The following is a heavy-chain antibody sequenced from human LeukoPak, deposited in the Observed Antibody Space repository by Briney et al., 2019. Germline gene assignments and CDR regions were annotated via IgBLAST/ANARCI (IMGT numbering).Heavy chain of an antibody. Sequence: GGSLRLSCAASGFTFSSYAVSWVRQAPGKGLEWVSAISGSGGSTYYADSVKGRFTISRDNSKNTLYLQMNSLRAEDTAVYYCAKVWKSSSWYRRGDYFDYWGQGTLVTVSS. CDR2: ISGSGGST. V-gene: IGHV3-23*01. CDR1: GFTFSSYA. CDR3: AKVWKSSSWYRRGDYFDY. D-gene: IGHD6-13*01. J-gene: IGHJ4*02.